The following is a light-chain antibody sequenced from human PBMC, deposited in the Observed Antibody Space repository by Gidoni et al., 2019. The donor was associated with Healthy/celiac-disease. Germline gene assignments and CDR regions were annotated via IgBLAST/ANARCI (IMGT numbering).Light chain of an antibody. J-gene: IGKJ1*01. CDR2: AAS. Sequence: DIQMTQPPSSLSASLGDRLTITCRASKSISSYLNWYQQKPGKAPKLLIYAASSLQSGVPARFSGSGSGTDFTLTISSVQPEDFATYYCQQGYSTWTFGQGTKVEIK. CDR3: QQGYSTWT. V-gene: IGKV1-39*01. CDR1: KSISSY.